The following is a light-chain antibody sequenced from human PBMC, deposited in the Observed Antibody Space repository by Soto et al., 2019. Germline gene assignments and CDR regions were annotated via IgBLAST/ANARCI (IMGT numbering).Light chain of an antibody. CDR1: QSVSSY. V-gene: IGKV3-15*01. Sequence: EIVMTQSPATXSVSPGERATLSCRASQSVSSYLAWYQQKPGQAPRLLIYGASTRATGIPARFSGSGSGTEFTLTISSLQSEDFAVYYCQQYNNWPPFTFGPGTKVDIK. J-gene: IGKJ3*01. CDR2: GAS. CDR3: QQYNNWPPFT.